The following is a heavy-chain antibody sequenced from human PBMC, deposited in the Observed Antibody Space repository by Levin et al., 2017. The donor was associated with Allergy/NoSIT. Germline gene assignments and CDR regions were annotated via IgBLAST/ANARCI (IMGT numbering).Heavy chain of an antibody. D-gene: IGHD6-19*01. J-gene: IGHJ6*02. Sequence: GESLKISCAASGFTFSNYAMHWVRQAPGKGLEWVAVISYDGSNEYYADSVKGRFTISRDNSKNTLYLQMNSLRAEDTAVYYCASDIGNSSGRKGMDVWGQGTTVTVSS. CDR1: GFTFSNYA. CDR2: ISYDGSNE. CDR3: ASDIGNSSGRKGMDV. V-gene: IGHV3-30*04.